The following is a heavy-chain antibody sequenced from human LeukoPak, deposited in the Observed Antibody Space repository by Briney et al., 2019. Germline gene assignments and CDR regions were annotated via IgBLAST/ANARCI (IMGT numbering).Heavy chain of an antibody. CDR2: ISYHGSNE. CDR3: ARVHDTTGYYHYFDS. CDR1: GFTFSTYP. D-gene: IGHD3-9*01. Sequence: QTGGSLRLSCEASGFTFSTYPMHWVRQAPDKGLEEVAMISYHGSNEYYADSVKGRFTISRDNSKNTLYLQMNNPRVEDTAIYYCARVHDTTGYYHYFDSWGQGTLVTVSS. V-gene: IGHV3-30*04. J-gene: IGHJ4*02.